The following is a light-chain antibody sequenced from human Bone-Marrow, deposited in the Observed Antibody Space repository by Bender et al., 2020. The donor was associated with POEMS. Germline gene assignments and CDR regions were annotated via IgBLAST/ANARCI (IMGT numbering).Light chain of an antibody. CDR1: SSDVGGYNS. Sequence: QSALTQPASVSGSPGQSITISCTGTSSDVGGYNSVSWYRQLPGKAPKLMIYDVTHRPSGVSNRFSGSKSGNTASLTISGLQAEDEADYYCSSCTSSSTVMFGGGTKLTVL. CDR3: SSCTSSSTVM. V-gene: IGLV2-14*03. J-gene: IGLJ3*02. CDR2: DVT.